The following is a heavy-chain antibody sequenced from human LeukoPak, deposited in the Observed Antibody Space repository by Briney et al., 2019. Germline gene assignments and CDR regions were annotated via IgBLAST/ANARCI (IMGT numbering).Heavy chain of an antibody. CDR2: IYPSGST. Sequence: PSETLSLTCTVSGGSIRNYYWSWIRQPAGKGLEWIGRIYPSGSTNYNPSLESRVTMSVDTSKNQFSLKLSSVTAADTVVYYCARADYSYVSYWGQGTLVTVSS. V-gene: IGHV4-4*07. CDR3: ARADYSYVSY. J-gene: IGHJ4*02. D-gene: IGHD5-18*01. CDR1: GGSIRNYY.